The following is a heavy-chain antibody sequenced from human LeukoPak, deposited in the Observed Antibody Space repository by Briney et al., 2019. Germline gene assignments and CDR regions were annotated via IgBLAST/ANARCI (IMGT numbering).Heavy chain of an antibody. J-gene: IGHJ6*03. V-gene: IGHV3-74*01. CDR1: GFTFSNYY. CDR2: IKNAGTDT. D-gene: IGHD3-10*01. CDR3: ARGGYGHNMDV. Sequence: GGSLRLSCVGSGFTFSNYYSYWVRQAPGKGLVWVSRIKNAGTDTIYADSVKGRFTVSRDNAKNTVYLQMNSLRAEDTAVYYCARGGYGHNMDVWGEGTTVTVFS.